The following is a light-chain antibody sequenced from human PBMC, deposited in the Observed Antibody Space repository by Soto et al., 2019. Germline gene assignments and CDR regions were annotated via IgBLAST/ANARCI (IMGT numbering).Light chain of an antibody. Sequence: DILTTQSPDSLPVSPGERATTNCKSSQSVLHSSNKKNYISWYQQKPGQPPKVPIYWASTRESGVPDRFSGSGSGTDFTLTISSLQAEDVAVYFCQQYSSTPRTFGGGTKVDIK. CDR3: QQYSSTPRT. CDR1: QSVLHSSNKKNY. V-gene: IGKV4-1*01. CDR2: WAS. J-gene: IGKJ4*01.